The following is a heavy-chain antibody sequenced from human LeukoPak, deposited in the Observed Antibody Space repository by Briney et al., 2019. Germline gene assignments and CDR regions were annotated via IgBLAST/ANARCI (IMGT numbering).Heavy chain of an antibody. CDR1: GFTFSSYS. Sequence: GGSLRLSCAASGFTFSSYSMNWVRQAPGKGLEWVSSISSSSSYIYYADSVKGRFTISRDNAKNSLYLQMNSLRAEDTAVYYCARAVGYCSGGSCYCYWGQGTLVAVSS. CDR3: ARAVGYCSGGSCYCY. D-gene: IGHD2-15*01. J-gene: IGHJ4*02. V-gene: IGHV3-21*01. CDR2: ISSSSSYI.